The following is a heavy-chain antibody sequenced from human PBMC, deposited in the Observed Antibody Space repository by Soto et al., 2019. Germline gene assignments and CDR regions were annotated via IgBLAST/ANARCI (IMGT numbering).Heavy chain of an antibody. J-gene: IGHJ4*02. CDR3: ARIPRDSNGWYHHDY. CDR1: GGSISSSSYS. Sequence: SETLSLTCTVSGGSISSSSYSWGWISQPPGKGPEWIGTFYYSGSTYYNPSLKSRVTISVDTSKNQFSLNLNSVTAADTAVYYCARIPRDSNGWYHHDYWGQGTLVTVS. CDR2: FYYSGST. D-gene: IGHD6-19*01. V-gene: IGHV4-39*07.